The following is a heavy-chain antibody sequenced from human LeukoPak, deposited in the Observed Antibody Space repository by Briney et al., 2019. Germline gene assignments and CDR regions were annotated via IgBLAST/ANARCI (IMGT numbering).Heavy chain of an antibody. Sequence: SLRLSCSASGXPFNTYAIHWVRQAPGKGLEYVAGISSNGDNTDFADSAKGRFTISRDNSKSTLFLQMNSLRAEDTAVYFCTRDSALLGVAFDLWGQGTVVTVSS. V-gene: IGHV3-64D*06. CDR1: GXPFNTYA. CDR2: ISSNGDNT. J-gene: IGHJ3*01. D-gene: IGHD2-15*01. CDR3: TRDSALLGVAFDL.